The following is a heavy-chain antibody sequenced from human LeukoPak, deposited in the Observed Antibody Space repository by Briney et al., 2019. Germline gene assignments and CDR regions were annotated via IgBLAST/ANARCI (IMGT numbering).Heavy chain of an antibody. V-gene: IGHV3-15*01. CDR2: IKRNTDGGTT. CDR1: GFTFSNYA. D-gene: IGHD3-10*01. CDR3: TAASEVLLWYGDVNFDY. Sequence: GGSLRLSCAASGFTFSNYAMRWVRQAPGKGLEWVGRIKRNTDGGTTDYAAPVNGRFATSRDDSKNTLYLQMNSLKTEDTAVYYCTAASEVLLWYGDVNFDYWGQGALVTVSS. J-gene: IGHJ4*02.